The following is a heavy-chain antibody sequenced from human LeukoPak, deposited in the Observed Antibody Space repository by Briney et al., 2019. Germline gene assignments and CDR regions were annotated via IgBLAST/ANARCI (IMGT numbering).Heavy chain of an antibody. CDR1: GGTFSSYA. CDR3: ARLRSDYYDSSGYYYY. V-gene: IGHV1-69*01. CDR2: IIPIFGTA. Sequence: SVKVSCKASGGTFSSYAISWVRQAPGQGLEWMGGIIPIFGTANYAQKFQGRVTITADESTSTAYMELGSLRSEDTAVYYCARLRSDYYDSSGYYYYWGQGTLVTVSS. J-gene: IGHJ4*02. D-gene: IGHD3-22*01.